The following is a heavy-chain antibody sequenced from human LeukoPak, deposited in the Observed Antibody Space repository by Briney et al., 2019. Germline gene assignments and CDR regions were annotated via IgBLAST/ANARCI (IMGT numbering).Heavy chain of an antibody. D-gene: IGHD3-10*01. CDR3: ARDLLWFGESSWYYGMDV. Sequence: SETLSLTCTVSGXSIRSYYWNWIRQPPGKGLEWIGYIYYSGSTNYNPSLKSRVTISVDTSKNQFSLKLSSVTAADTAVYYCARDLLWFGESSWYYGMDVWGQGTTVTVSS. V-gene: IGHV4-59*01. CDR2: IYYSGST. J-gene: IGHJ6*02. CDR1: GXSIRSYY.